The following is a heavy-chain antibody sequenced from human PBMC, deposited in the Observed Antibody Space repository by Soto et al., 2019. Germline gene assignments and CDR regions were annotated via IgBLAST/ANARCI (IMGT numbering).Heavy chain of an antibody. CDR2: IYHSGST. CDR1: GGSISSGGYS. CDR3: ARGGSGSYSTEFDY. D-gene: IGHD3-10*01. J-gene: IGHJ4*02. V-gene: IGHV4-30-2*01. Sequence: SETLSLTCAVSGGSISSGGYSWSWIRQPPGKGLEWIGYIYHSGSTYYNPSLKSRVTISVDRSKNQFSLKLSSVTAADTAVYYCARGGSGSYSTEFDYWGQGTLVTV.